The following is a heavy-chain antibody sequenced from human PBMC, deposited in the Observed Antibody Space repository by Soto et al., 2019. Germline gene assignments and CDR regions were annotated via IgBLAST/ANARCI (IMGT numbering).Heavy chain of an antibody. V-gene: IGHV3-7*05. CDR1: GFTFSRFW. J-gene: IGHJ3*02. CDR2: IKPDGSEK. CDR3: ARGDYDDSSGSFADAFDI. Sequence: GGSLRLSCAAAGFTFSRFWMSWVRQTPGKGLEWVANIKPDGSEKYYVDSVKGRFTISRDNVKNSLHLQMNSLRAEDTAVYYCARGDYDDSSGSFADAFDIWGQGTMVTVSS. D-gene: IGHD3-22*01.